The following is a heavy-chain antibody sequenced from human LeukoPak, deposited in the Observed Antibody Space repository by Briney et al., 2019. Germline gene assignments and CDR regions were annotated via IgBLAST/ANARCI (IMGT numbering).Heavy chain of an antibody. V-gene: IGHV1-18*01. Sequence: ASVNVSRKDSRYSFPSYWIIWLRLAPRQRREGVGWISAYNVNTNYAQKLQGRVTMTTDTSTSTAYMELGSLRSDDTAVYYCERLHYSSGGWFDTWGQGTLVTVSS. J-gene: IGHJ5*02. CDR3: ERLHYSSGGWFDT. CDR2: ISAYNVNT. CDR1: RYSFPSYW. D-gene: IGHD6-19*01.